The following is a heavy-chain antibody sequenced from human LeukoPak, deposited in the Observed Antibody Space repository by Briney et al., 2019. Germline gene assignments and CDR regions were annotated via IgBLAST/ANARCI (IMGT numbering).Heavy chain of an antibody. CDR3: ARGAFDL. CDR1: GGSISSSNSY. V-gene: IGHV4-39*02. Sequence: SETLSLTCTVSGGSISSSNSYWGWIRQPPGQGLEWIATVFYSGSPYYNPSLKSRITISMDTSKNQFSLNLTSVSAADTAIYYCARGAFDLWGRGTLVTVSA. J-gene: IGHJ2*01. CDR2: VFYSGSP.